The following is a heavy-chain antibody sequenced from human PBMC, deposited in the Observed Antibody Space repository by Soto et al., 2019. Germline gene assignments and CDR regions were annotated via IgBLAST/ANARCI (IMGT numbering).Heavy chain of an antibody. D-gene: IGHD3-10*01. CDR3: ARGIRGHYGKDV. CDR1: GFTFSDYW. Sequence: EVQLVESGGGLVQPGGSLRLSCAASGFTFSDYWIHWVRQAPGKGLMWVSRIKGDGSITNYEDSVKGRFTASRDNAKNTLYLQMNSLRAEDTALYYCARGIRGHYGKDVWGQGTSVSVSS. V-gene: IGHV3-74*01. CDR2: IKGDGSIT. J-gene: IGHJ6*02.